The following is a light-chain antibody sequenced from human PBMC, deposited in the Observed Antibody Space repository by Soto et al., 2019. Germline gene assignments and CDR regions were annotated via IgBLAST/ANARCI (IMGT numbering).Light chain of an antibody. J-gene: IGLJ3*02. V-gene: IGLV4-60*02. CDR3: ETWDTTTRV. Sequence: QSVLTQSSSASASLGSSVKLTCTLSSGHSNYIIAWHHQQPGKAPRYLMKLEGSGSYNKGSGVPDRFSGSSSGADRYLTISNLRFEDEADYYCETWDTTTRVFGGGTKVTVL. CDR2: LEGSGSY. CDR1: SGHSNYI.